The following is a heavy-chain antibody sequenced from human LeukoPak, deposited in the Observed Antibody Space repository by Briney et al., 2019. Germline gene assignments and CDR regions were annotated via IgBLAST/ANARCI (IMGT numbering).Heavy chain of an antibody. CDR3: ARDSQQQLPGAS. CDR2: IIPIFGTA. V-gene: IGHV1-69*13. D-gene: IGHD6-13*01. Sequence: ASVKVSCKASGGTFSSYAISWVRQAPGQGLEWMGGIIPIFGTANYAQKFQGRVTITADESTSTAYMGLSSLRSEDTAVYYCARDSQQQLPGASWGQGALVTVSS. CDR1: GGTFSSYA. J-gene: IGHJ5*02.